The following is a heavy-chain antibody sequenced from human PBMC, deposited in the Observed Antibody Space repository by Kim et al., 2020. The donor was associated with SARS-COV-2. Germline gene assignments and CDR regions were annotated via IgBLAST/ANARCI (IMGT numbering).Heavy chain of an antibody. J-gene: IGHJ6*01. CDR2: IDFSGTT. Sequence: SETLSLTCTVSGGSISSGTNYCAWIRQFPGKGLELIGHIDFSGTTFYNSTLKRRLTISVYISKHQFSLHLFSVTAADTALYNCASVSLSEPGFSYYAM. CDR3: ASVSLSEPGFSYYAM. D-gene: IGHD3-10*01. V-gene: IGHV4-31*03. CDR1: GGSISSGTNY.